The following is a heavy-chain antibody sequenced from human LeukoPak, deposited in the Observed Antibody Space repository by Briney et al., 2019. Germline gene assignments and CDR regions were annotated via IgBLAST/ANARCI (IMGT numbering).Heavy chain of an antibody. CDR1: GFIFSSYA. CDR2: IPYSGST. Sequence: GSLRLSCAASGFIFSSYAMSWVRQPPGKGLEWIGSIPYSGSTYYNASLKSRVTISVDTSKNQFSLKLTSVTAADAAMYYCARQYSSGWPWFDPWGQGTQVTVSS. J-gene: IGHJ5*02. CDR3: ARQYSSGWPWFDP. V-gene: IGHV4-39*01. D-gene: IGHD6-19*01.